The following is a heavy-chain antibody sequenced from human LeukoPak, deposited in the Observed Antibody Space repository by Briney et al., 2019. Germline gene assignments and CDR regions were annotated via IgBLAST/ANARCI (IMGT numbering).Heavy chain of an antibody. V-gene: IGHV3-48*01. CDR1: GFTFSSYS. Sequence: QPGGSLRLSCAASGFTFSSYSMNWVRQAPGKGLEWVSYISSSSTIYYADSVKGRFTISRDNAKNSLYLQMNSLRAEDTAAYYCASYSSSSTVQKYYFDYWGQGTLVTVSS. J-gene: IGHJ4*02. CDR2: ISSSSTI. D-gene: IGHD6-6*01. CDR3: ASYSSSSTVQKYYFDY.